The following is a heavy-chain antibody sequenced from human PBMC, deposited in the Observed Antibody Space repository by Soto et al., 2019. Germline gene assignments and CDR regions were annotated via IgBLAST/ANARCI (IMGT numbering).Heavy chain of an antibody. D-gene: IGHD3-10*01. V-gene: IGHV4-39*01. CDR3: ARPMVRGVSGMDV. Sequence: PSETLSLTCTVSGGSISSSSYYWGWIRQPPGKGLEWIGSIYYSGSTYYNPSLKSRVTISVDTSKNQFSLKLSSVTAADTAVYYCARPMVRGVSGMDVWGQGTTVTVSS. CDR1: GGSISSSSYY. J-gene: IGHJ6*02. CDR2: IYYSGST.